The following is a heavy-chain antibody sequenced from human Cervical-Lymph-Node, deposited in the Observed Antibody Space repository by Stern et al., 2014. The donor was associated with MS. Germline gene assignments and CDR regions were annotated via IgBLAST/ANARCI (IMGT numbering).Heavy chain of an antibody. D-gene: IGHD1-26*01. CDR3: AREWELRY. CDR1: GYTFTSYG. V-gene: IGHV1-18*01. Sequence: QDQMVQSGAEVKKPGASVKVSCKASGYTFTSYGISWVRQAPGQGLEWMGWTNTYHGTTNYAQKLQGRVTMTTDTSTSTAYMELRSLRSDDTAVYYCAREWELRYWGQGTLVTVSS. J-gene: IGHJ4*02. CDR2: TNTYHGTT.